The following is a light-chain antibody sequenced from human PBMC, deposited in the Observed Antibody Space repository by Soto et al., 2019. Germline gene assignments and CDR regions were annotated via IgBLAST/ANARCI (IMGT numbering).Light chain of an antibody. CDR2: GAS. CDR3: QHYGSSPRT. J-gene: IGKJ1*01. CDR1: QSVSSSY. Sequence: EIVLTQSPGTLSLSPGERATLSCRASQSVSSSYLAWYQQRPGQAPRLLIYGASSRATGIPDRFSGSGSGTDFTLTISRLEPEDFAVYYCQHYGSSPRTVGQGTKVDI. V-gene: IGKV3-20*01.